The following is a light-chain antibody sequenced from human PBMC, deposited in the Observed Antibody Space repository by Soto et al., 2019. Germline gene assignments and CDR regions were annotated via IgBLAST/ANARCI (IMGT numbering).Light chain of an antibody. J-gene: IGKJ1*01. CDR3: HYGSSPPWT. Sequence: EIVLTQSPGTLSLSPGETATLSCRASQSVAFSSLTWYQQKPGQAPRLLICGSSIRATGTPDRFSGSGSGTDFTLTISRLEPEDFAVYYCHYGSSPPWTFGQGTKVDTK. CDR2: GSS. CDR1: QSVAFSS. V-gene: IGKV3-20*01.